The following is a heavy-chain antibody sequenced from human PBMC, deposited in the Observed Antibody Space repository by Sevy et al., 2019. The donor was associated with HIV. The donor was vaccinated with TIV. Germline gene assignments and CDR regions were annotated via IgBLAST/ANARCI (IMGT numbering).Heavy chain of an antibody. CDR1: GFTFSSHA. J-gene: IGHJ4*02. CDR3: ARAFTGGYQQPFDY. V-gene: IGHV3-23*01. CDR2: ISDSGTTT. Sequence: GGSLRLSCAASGFTFSSHAMSWVRQAPGKGLEWVSAISDSGTTTYYEDSVKGRFTISRDNSKNTLYLQMDGLRAEDTAIYYCARAFTGGYQQPFDYWGRGTLVTVSS. D-gene: IGHD1-26*01.